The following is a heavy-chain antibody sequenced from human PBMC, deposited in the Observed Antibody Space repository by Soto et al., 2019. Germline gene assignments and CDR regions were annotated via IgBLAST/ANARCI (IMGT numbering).Heavy chain of an antibody. CDR2: IRASSGNT. CDR3: SRDSQYWYFDL. J-gene: IGHJ2*01. V-gene: IGHV1-18*01. Sequence: QVQLVQSGAEVKKPGASVKVSCKASGYTFTSDGISWVRQAPRQGLEWMGWIRASSGNTNYAQKLQGRVTMTTHTSSSTAYMELRSLRSDDTAVYYSSRDSQYWYFDLWGRGTLVTVSS. CDR1: GYTFTSDG.